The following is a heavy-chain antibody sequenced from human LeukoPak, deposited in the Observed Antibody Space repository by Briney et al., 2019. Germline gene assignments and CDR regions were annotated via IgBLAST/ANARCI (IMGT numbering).Heavy chain of an antibody. J-gene: IGHJ6*03. CDR3: ARIGGFSYATYYYFYMDV. Sequence: ASVKVSCKASGYTFTSYAMNWVRQAPGQGLEWMGWINTNTGNPTYAQGFTGRFVFSLDTSVSTAYLQISSLTAEDTAVYYCARIGGFSYATYYYFYMDVWGKGTTVTISS. CDR1: GYTFTSYA. V-gene: IGHV7-4-1*02. CDR2: INTNTGNP. D-gene: IGHD5-18*01.